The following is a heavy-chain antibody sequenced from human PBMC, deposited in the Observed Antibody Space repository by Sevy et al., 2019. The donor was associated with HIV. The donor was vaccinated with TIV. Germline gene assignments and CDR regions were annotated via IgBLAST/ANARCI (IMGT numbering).Heavy chain of an antibody. CDR1: AFTFSRHW. D-gene: IGHD2-15*01. V-gene: IGHV3-7*01. Sequence: GGSLRLSCPASAFTFSRHWMAWVRQVPGKGLEWVANINQDGSEEYDVDSVKGRFTISRDNTKNSLYLQMNSLRGEDTAVYYCARDERYCIGISCPHLFDYWGQGTLVTVSS. CDR3: ARDERYCIGISCPHLFDY. J-gene: IGHJ4*02. CDR2: INQDGSEE.